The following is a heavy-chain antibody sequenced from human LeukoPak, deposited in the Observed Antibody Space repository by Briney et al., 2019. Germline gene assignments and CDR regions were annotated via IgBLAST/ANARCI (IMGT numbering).Heavy chain of an antibody. CDR1: GFTFSSYG. CDR3: AKRLAYGSGTTHDDY. D-gene: IGHD3-10*01. V-gene: IGHV3-30*18. J-gene: IGHJ4*02. CDR2: ISYDGSNK. Sequence: HPGGSLRLSCAASGFTFSSYGMHWVRQAPGKGLEWVAVISYDGSNKYYADSVKGRFTISRDNPKNTLYVQMNSLRAEDTAVYYCAKRLAYGSGTTHDDYWGQGTLVTVSS.